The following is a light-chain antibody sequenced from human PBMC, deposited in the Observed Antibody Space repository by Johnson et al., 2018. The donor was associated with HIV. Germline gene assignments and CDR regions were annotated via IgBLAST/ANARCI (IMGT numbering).Light chain of an antibody. CDR1: VSNIESYF. J-gene: IGLJ1*01. CDR2: EDN. V-gene: IGLV1-51*02. Sequence: QAVLTQPPSVSAAPGQTVNISCSGNVSNIESYFVSWYQQLPGAAPTLLIYEDNKRPSGIPDRFSGSKSGATATLGITGLQTGDEADYYCGIWDASLSPRYVVGTGTTITVL. CDR3: GIWDASLSPRYV.